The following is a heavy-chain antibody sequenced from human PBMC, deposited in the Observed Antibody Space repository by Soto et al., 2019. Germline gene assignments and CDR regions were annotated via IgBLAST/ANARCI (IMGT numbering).Heavy chain of an antibody. CDR1: GFTVSGSA. Sequence: GSLRLSCAASGFTVSGSAMHWVRQASGKGLEWVGRIRSKANSYATAYAASVKGRFTISRDDSKNTAYLQMNSLKTEDTAVYYCTSTDYGDPPYYMDVWGKGTTVTVSS. V-gene: IGHV3-73*01. CDR3: TSTDYGDPPYYMDV. CDR2: IRSKANSYAT. D-gene: IGHD4-17*01. J-gene: IGHJ6*03.